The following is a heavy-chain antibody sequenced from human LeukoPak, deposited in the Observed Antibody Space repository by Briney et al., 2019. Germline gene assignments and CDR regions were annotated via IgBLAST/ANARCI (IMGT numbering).Heavy chain of an antibody. CDR2: INPSAGNT. CDR3: AKDSGKYSDDY. J-gene: IGHJ4*02. CDR1: GYTFNRHF. Sequence: ASVKVSCKASGYTFNRHFMHWVRQAPGQGLEWMGIINPSAGNTAYAQKFQDRVTMTRDMSTNALYMEVASLRADDTAIYYCAKDSGKYSDDYWGQGTLVTVS. D-gene: IGHD1-26*01. V-gene: IGHV1-46*02.